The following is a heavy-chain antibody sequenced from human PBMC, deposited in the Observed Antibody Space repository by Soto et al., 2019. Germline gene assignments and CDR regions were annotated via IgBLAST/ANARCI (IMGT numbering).Heavy chain of an antibody. Sequence: HPGGSLRLSCEASGLTFTLESYEMNWVRQAPGKGLEWVAYISSRGHTTYYADSVKGRFTISRDNAKNLVFLEMNTLRAEDTAVYYFSRVPEGYNGMDFWGQGTLVTVFS. CDR3: SRVPEGYNGMDF. CDR2: ISSRGHTT. V-gene: IGHV3-48*03. CDR1: GLTFTLESYE. J-gene: IGHJ6*02.